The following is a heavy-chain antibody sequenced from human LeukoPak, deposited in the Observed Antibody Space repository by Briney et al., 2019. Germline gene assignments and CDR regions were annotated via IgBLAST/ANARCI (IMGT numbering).Heavy chain of an antibody. V-gene: IGHV3-74*01. D-gene: IGHD3-10*01. CDR3: STGSGHAFDI. Sequence: GGSLRLSCAASGFTFSSYWMNWVRQVPGKGLVWVSRINSDGSSTSYADSVKGRFTISRDNAKNTLYVQMNSLRAEDTAVYYWSTGSGHAFDIWGRGTMVTVSS. CDR2: INSDGSST. CDR1: GFTFSSYW. J-gene: IGHJ3*02.